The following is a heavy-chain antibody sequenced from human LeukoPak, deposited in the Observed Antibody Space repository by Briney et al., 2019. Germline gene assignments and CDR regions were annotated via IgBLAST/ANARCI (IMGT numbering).Heavy chain of an antibody. CDR2: VRVSDET. V-gene: IGHV3-23*01. D-gene: IGHD7-27*01. CDR3: AKGTGDAGYYFDY. CDR1: GFTFSNYA. Sequence: PGGSLRLSCAASGFTFSNYAMNWVRQAPWKGLEWVSGVRVSDETYYADAVKGRFTISRDNYENTLYLQMSGLRAEDTAVYYCAKGTGDAGYYFDYWGQGTLVTVSS. J-gene: IGHJ4*02.